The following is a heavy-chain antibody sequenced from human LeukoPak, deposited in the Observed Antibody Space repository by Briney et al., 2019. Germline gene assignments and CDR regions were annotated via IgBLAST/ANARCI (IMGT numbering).Heavy chain of an antibody. D-gene: IGHD1-7*01. CDR3: AKSLITGTAFDY. Sequence: PGGSLRLSCAASGFTFSSYSMNWVRQAPGKGLEWVSAISGSGGSTYYADCVKGRFTISRDNSKNPLYLQMNSLRAEDTAVYYCAKSLITGTAFDYWGQGTLVTVSS. J-gene: IGHJ4*02. CDR1: GFTFSSYS. CDR2: ISGSGGST. V-gene: IGHV3-23*01.